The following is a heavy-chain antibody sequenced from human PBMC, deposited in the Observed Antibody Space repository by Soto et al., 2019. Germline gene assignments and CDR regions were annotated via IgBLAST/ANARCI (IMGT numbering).Heavy chain of an antibody. Sequence: PVKVSCKASGGTFSSYAISWVRQAPGQGLEWMGGIIPIFGTANYAQKFQGRVTITADESTSTAYMELSSLRSEDTAVYYCAGGYSYAGAYYYYGMDVWRQGTTVTVSS. D-gene: IGHD5-18*01. CDR1: GGTFSSYA. J-gene: IGHJ6*02. CDR3: AGGYSYAGAYYYYGMDV. V-gene: IGHV1-69*13. CDR2: IIPIFGTA.